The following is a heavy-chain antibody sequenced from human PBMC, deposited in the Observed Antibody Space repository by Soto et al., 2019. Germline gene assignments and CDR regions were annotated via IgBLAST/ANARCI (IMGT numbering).Heavy chain of an antibody. D-gene: IGHD6-19*01. Sequence: GGSLRLSCAASGFTFNTYAMSWVRQAPGKGLEWVSAISGSGGRTYYADSVKGRFTISRDNTKNTLYLQMNSLRAEDTAVYHCAKARTYSSGWYYFDHWGQGTLVTVSS. CDR1: GFTFNTYA. V-gene: IGHV3-23*01. CDR2: ISGSGGRT. CDR3: AKARTYSSGWYYFDH. J-gene: IGHJ4*02.